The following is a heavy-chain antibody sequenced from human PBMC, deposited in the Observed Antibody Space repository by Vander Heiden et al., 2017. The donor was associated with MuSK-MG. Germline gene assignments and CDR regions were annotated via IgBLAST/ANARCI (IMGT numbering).Heavy chain of an antibody. Sequence: QVQLVQSGAEVKKPGASVKVSCKASGYTFTGYYMHWVRQAPGQGLEWMGWFNPNSGGTNYAQKFQGWVTMTRDTSISTAYMELSRLRSDDTAVYYCARRGIVGATTTAFDIWGQGTMVTVSS. J-gene: IGHJ3*02. D-gene: IGHD1-26*01. CDR2: FNPNSGGT. V-gene: IGHV1-2*04. CDR3: ARRGIVGATTTAFDI. CDR1: GYTFTGYY.